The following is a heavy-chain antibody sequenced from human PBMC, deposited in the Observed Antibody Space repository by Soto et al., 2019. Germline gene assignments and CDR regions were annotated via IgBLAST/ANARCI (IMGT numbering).Heavy chain of an antibody. Sequence: ASMKVSSKASGFTFTSSAVQWVRQARGQRLEWIGWIVADNGNTNYAQKLQGRVTMTTDTSTSTAYTELRSMRSDDTAVYYCARGVGYYGSGSYYNADYYGMDVWGQGTTVTVSS. V-gene: IGHV1-58*01. D-gene: IGHD3-10*01. CDR1: GFTFTSSA. CDR3: ARGVGYYGSGSYYNADYYGMDV. CDR2: IVADNGNT. J-gene: IGHJ6*02.